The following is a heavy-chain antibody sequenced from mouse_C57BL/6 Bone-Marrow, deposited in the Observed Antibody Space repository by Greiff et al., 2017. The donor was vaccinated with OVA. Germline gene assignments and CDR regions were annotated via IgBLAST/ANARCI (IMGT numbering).Heavy chain of an antibody. J-gene: IGHJ3*01. CDR1: GFTIKADY. V-gene: IGHV14-4*01. Sequence: VQLQQSGAELVRPGASVKLSCTASGFTIKADYMHWVKQRPEQGLEWIGWIDPENGETDYASKFQGKATITADTSSNTAYLQLSSLTSEDTAVYYCTTYHFLAWFAYWGQGTLVTVSA. CDR2: IDPENGET. CDR3: TTYHFLAWFAY.